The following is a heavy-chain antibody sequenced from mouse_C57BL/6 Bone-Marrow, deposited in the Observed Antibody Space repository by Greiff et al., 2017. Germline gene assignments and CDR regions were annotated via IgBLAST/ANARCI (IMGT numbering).Heavy chain of an antibody. CDR3: ARRGYYGSSWYFDV. J-gene: IGHJ1*03. D-gene: IGHD1-1*01. V-gene: IGHV5-6*01. CDR1: GFTFSSYC. CDR2: ISSGGSYT. Sequence: EVKVVESGGDLVKPGGSLKLSCAASGFTFSSYCLSWVRQTPDKRLEWVATISSGGSYTYYPDSVKGRFTISRDNAKNTLYLQMSILKSEDTAMYYCARRGYYGSSWYFDVWGTGTTDTVSS.